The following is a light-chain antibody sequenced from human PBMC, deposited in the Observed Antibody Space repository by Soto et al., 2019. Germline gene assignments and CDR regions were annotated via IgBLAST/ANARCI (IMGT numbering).Light chain of an antibody. Sequence: EIVLTQSPATLSLSPGQGATLSCGASQTVTSSYLAWYQQKPGLAPRLLIYGASSRATGIPDRFSGGGSGTDFTLTISRLEPEDFAVYYCQQYGSSPWTFGQGTKVEIK. CDR1: QTVTSSY. J-gene: IGKJ1*01. CDR3: QQYGSSPWT. CDR2: GAS. V-gene: IGKV3D-20*01.